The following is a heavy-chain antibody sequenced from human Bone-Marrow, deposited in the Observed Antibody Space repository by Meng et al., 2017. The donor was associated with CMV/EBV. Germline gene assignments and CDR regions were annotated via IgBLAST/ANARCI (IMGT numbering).Heavy chain of an antibody. CDR3: ARESLLYYDFWSGYLPGTRNWFDP. Sequence: ASVKVFCKASGYTFTSYDINWVRQATGQGLEWMGWMNPNSGNTGYAQKFQGRVTMTRNTSISTAYMELSSLRSEDTAVYYCARESLLYYDFWSGYLPGTRNWFDPWGQGTLVTVSS. V-gene: IGHV1-8*02. CDR1: GYTFTSYD. J-gene: IGHJ5*02. D-gene: IGHD3-3*01. CDR2: MNPNSGNT.